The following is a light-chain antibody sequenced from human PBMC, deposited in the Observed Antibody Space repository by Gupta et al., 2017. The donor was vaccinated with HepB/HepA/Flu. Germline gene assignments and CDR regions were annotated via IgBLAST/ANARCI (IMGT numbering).Light chain of an antibody. Sequence: EIVMTQSPATLSVSPGERATLSCRASQSVSSNLAWYQQKPGQAPRLLIYEASTRATGVPARFSGSGSGTEFTLTISSLQSEDFAVYYCQHYNNGPLLTFGGGTKVEIK. J-gene: IGKJ4*01. CDR1: QSVSSN. CDR2: EAS. CDR3: QHYNNGPLLT. V-gene: IGKV3-15*01.